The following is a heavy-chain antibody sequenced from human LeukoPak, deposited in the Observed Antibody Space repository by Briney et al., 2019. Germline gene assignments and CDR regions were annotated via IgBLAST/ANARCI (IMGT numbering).Heavy chain of an antibody. CDR3: ARARQASDYYYYYMDV. J-gene: IGHJ6*03. CDR1: GGSISSYY. CDR2: IYYSGST. D-gene: IGHD6-6*01. V-gene: IGHV4-59*01. Sequence: SEALSLTCTVCGGSISSYYWIWIRQPPGKGLEWIGYIYYSGSTNYNPSLPSRVTISVDTSKNQFSLKLSSVTAADTDVYYCARARQASDYYYYYMDVWGKGTTVTVSS.